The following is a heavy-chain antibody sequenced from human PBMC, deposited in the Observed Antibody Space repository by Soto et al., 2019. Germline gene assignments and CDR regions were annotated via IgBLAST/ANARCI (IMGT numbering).Heavy chain of an antibody. CDR2: VAGDGGTT. J-gene: IGHJ4*02. V-gene: IGHV3-64*02. Sequence: GGSLRLSCAASGFTFSNYGMHWVRQAPGKGLEYVTAVAGDGGTTYYADSVKGRFTISRDNSKNMLYLQMGSLRAEDTAVYYCARVFHDSGAYFYDHWGQGTMVTVSS. D-gene: IGHD3-22*01. CDR1: GFTFSNYG. CDR3: ARVFHDSGAYFYDH.